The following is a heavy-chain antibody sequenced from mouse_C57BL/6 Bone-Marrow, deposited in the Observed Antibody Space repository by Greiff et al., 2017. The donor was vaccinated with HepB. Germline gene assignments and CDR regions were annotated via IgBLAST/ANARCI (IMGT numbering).Heavy chain of an antibody. D-gene: IGHD2-4*01. J-gene: IGHJ3*01. CDR3: ARGDYLFAY. Sequence: QVQLQQSGPELVKPGASVKISCKASGYAFSSSWMNWVQQRPGKGLEWIGRIYPGDGDTNYNGKFKGKATLTADKSSSTAYMQLSSLTSEDSAVYFCARGDYLFAYWGQGTLVTVSA. CDR1: GYAFSSSW. CDR2: IYPGDGDT. V-gene: IGHV1-82*01.